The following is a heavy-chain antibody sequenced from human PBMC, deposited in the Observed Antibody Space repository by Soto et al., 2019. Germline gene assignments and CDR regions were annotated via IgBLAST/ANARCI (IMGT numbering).Heavy chain of an antibody. V-gene: IGHV3-30*03. CDR3: ASISRYGSGGDCHV. Sequence: GGSLRLSCAASGVSFNSYDMHWVRQAPGKGPEWVAIISYDGNNSYYSDSMKGRFTISRDNSKDTLYLQMHSLRTEDTAIYYCASISRYGSGGDCHVWGQGTLLTVSS. J-gene: IGHJ4*02. CDR2: ISYDGNNS. D-gene: IGHD2-15*01. CDR1: GVSFNSYD.